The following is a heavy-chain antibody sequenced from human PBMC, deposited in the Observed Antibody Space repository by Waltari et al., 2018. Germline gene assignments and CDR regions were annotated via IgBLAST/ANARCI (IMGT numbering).Heavy chain of an antibody. Sequence: QVQLQESGPGLVKPSETLSLPCTVSGGSLTSYYLSWIRQPAGKGLEWIGRIYTSGSTNYNPSLKSRVTMSVDTSKNQFSLKLSSVTAADTAVYYCARDGGGYYDSSGYPDYWGQGTLVTVSS. D-gene: IGHD3-22*01. CDR1: GGSLTSYY. CDR3: ARDGGGYYDSSGYPDY. CDR2: IYTSGST. V-gene: IGHV4-4*07. J-gene: IGHJ4*02.